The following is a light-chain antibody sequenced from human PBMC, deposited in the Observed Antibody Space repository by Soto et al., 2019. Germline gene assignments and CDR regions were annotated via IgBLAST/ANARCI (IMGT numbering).Light chain of an antibody. Sequence: DIQMTQSPSAMSASVGDRVTITCRASQGISKYLAWFQQRPGKVPRRLVYAASSLQSGVPSRFSGSGSGTEFTLTISSLQPEDFGTYYCLQRSNWPLTLGQGTKVDIK. J-gene: IGKJ1*01. CDR1: QGISKY. CDR3: LQRSNWPLT. CDR2: AAS. V-gene: IGKV1-17*03.